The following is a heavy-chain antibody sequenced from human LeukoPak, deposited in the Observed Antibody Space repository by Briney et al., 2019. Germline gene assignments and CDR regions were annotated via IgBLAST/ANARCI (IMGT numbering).Heavy chain of an antibody. CDR1: GVTFRNSA. J-gene: IGHJ4*02. V-gene: IGHV1-69*05. CDR3: ARLSLPYCSSTSCRAFDY. CDR2: IIPIFGTV. D-gene: IGHD2-2*01. Sequence: SVKVSCKASGVTFRNSAFSWVRQAPGQGLEWMGGIIPIFGTVNYAQNFQARVTITTDEATSTAYMELSTLRSDDTAVYYCARLSLPYCSSTSCRAFDYWGQGTLVTVSS.